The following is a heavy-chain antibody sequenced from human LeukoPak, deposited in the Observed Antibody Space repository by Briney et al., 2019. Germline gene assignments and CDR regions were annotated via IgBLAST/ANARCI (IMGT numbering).Heavy chain of an antibody. CDR1: GYSISSGYY. V-gene: IGHV4-61*01. D-gene: IGHD3-22*01. Sequence: PSETLSLTCAVSGYSISSGYYWSWIRQPPGKGLEWIGYIYYSGSTNYNPSLKSRVTISVDTSKNQFSLKLSSVTAADTAVYYCARERYDSSEDDAFDIWGQGTMVTVSS. J-gene: IGHJ3*02. CDR2: IYYSGST. CDR3: ARERYDSSEDDAFDI.